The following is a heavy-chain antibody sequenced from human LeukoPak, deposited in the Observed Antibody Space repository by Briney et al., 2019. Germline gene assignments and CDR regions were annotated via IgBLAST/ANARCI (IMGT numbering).Heavy chain of an antibody. J-gene: IGHJ4*02. V-gene: IGHV3-23*01. CDR3: ARDVISRNLITLGLGY. D-gene: IGHD3-16*01. Sequence: PGGSLRLSCAASGFTFSSYGLNWVRQAPGKGLEWVSVISGSGGSTYYADSVKGRFTISRDNSNSTAFLEMNSLTVDDTAVYFCARDVISRNLITLGLGYWGQGTLVTVSS. CDR1: GFTFSSYG. CDR2: ISGSGGST.